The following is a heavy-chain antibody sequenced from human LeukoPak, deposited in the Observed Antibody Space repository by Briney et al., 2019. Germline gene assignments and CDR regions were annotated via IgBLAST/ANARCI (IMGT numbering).Heavy chain of an antibody. D-gene: IGHD3-3*01. Sequence: SQTLSLTCAISGDSVSSNSAAWNWIRRSPSRGLEWLGRTYYRSKWYNDYAVSVKSRITINPDTSKNQFSLQLNSVTPEDTAVYYCAREQVGYDFWSGYYVAAFDIWGQGTMVTVSS. CDR3: AREQVGYDFWSGYYVAAFDI. V-gene: IGHV6-1*01. CDR2: TYYRSKWYN. CDR1: GDSVSSNSAA. J-gene: IGHJ3*02.